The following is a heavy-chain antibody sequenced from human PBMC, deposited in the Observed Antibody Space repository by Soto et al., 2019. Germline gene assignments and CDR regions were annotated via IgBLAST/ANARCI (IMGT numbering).Heavy chain of an antibody. Sequence: SETLSLTCAVPGGSISSSNWWSWVRQPPGKGLEWIGYIYYSGSTNYNPSLKSRVTISVDTSKNQFSLKLSSVTAADTAVYYCARQVPNWFDPWGQGTLVTVSS. V-gene: IGHV4-4*02. CDR1: GGSISSSNW. J-gene: IGHJ5*02. CDR3: ARQVPNWFDP. CDR2: IYYSGST.